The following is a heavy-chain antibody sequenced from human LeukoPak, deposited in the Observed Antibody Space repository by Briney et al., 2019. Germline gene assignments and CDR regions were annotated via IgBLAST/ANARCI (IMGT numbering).Heavy chain of an antibody. V-gene: IGHV1-2*02. CDR1: GYTFTGYY. CDR2: INPNSGGT. CDR3: AREIFVDTAMAIFDY. D-gene: IGHD5-18*01. Sequence: ASVKVSCKASGYTFTGYYMHWVRQAPGQGLEWMGWINPNSGGTNYAQKFQGRVTMTRDTSISTAYMELSRLRSDDTAVYYCAREIFVDTAMAIFDYWGQGTLVTVSS. J-gene: IGHJ4*02.